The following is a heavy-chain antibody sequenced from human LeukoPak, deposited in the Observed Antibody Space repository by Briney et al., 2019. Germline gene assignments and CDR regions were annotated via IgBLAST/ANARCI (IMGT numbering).Heavy chain of an antibody. CDR1: GGTFSSYA. D-gene: IGHD3-10*01. J-gene: IGHJ4*02. V-gene: IGHV1-69*04. CDR3: ARDGTMVRGVMND. CDR2: IIPILGIA. Sequence: ASVKVSCKASGGTFSSYAISWVRQAPGQGLEWMGRIIPILGIANYAQKFQGRVTITADKSTSTAYMELSSLRSEDTAVYYCARDGTMVRGVMNDWGQGTLVTVFS.